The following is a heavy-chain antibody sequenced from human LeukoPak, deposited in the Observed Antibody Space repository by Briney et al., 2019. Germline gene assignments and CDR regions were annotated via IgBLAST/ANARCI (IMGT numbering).Heavy chain of an antibody. J-gene: IGHJ4*02. V-gene: IGHV3-30*18. Sequence: GRSLRLSCATSGFTFSDYGMHWVRQAPGKGLEWVAVIRYDGSNKYYADSVKGRFTISRDNFQNTLYPQVSSLRAEDTAVYYCAKDGLVGSYYGQWIDFWGQGTLVTVSS. D-gene: IGHD1-26*01. CDR2: IRYDGSNK. CDR3: AKDGLVGSYYGQWIDF. CDR1: GFTFSDYG.